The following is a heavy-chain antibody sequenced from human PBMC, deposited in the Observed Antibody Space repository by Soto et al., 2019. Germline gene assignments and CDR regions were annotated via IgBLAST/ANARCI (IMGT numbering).Heavy chain of an antibody. V-gene: IGHV4-39*01. J-gene: IGHJ4*02. D-gene: IGHD3-22*01. CDR1: GGSISSSSYY. Sequence: SETLSLTCTVSGGSISSSSYYWDWIRQPPGKGQEWIGSIYYSGSTYYNPSLKSRVSISLDTSKNQFSLKLSSVTAADTAVYYCARHPSGRYYDSSGYLDYWGQGTLVTVS. CDR2: IYYSGST. CDR3: ARHPSGRYYDSSGYLDY.